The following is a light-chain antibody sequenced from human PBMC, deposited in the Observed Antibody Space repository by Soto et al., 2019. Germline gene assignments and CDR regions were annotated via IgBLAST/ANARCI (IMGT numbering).Light chain of an antibody. J-gene: IGKJ2*01. CDR3: QEFNSYPWT. V-gene: IGKV1-9*01. CDR2: AAS. Sequence: DIQLTQSPSFLSASVGDRVTITCRASQGISSYLAWYQQKPGKAPKLLIYAASPLQSGVPSRFSGSGSGTEFTPTISTLQPEDFATDYCQEFNSYPWTFGQGTKVEIK. CDR1: QGISSY.